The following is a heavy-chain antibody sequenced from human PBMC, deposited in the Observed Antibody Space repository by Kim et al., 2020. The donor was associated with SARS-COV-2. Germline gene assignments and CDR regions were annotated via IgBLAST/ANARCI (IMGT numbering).Heavy chain of an antibody. D-gene: IGHD5-12*01. V-gene: IGHV3-11*01. J-gene: IGHJ4*02. Sequence: GGSLRLSCAASGFTFSDYYMSWIRQAPGKGLEWVSYISSSGSTIYYADSVKGRFTISRDNAKNSLYLQMNSLRAEDTAVYYCARESILYSGYDKKLDYWGQGTLVTVSS. CDR2: ISSSGSTI. CDR1: GFTFSDYY. CDR3: ARESILYSGYDKKLDY.